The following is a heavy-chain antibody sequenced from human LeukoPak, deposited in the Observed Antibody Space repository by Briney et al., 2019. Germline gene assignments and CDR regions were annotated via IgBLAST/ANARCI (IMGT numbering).Heavy chain of an antibody. Sequence: GGSLRLSCTTSEFSFRTYAMTWVRQAPGKGLEWVSTISVDDQGSTYYTDSVKGRFTISRDTSQNTLSLQMNSLRGEDTAVYYCARARFTMVREPLFDYWGQGTLVTVSS. CDR1: EFSFRTYA. D-gene: IGHD3-10*01. V-gene: IGHV3-23*01. CDR3: ARARFTMVREPLFDY. CDR2: ISVDDQGST. J-gene: IGHJ4*02.